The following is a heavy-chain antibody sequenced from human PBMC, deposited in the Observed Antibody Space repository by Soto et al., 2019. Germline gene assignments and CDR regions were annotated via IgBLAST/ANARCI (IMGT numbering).Heavy chain of an antibody. J-gene: IGHJ4*02. Sequence: SETLSLTCAVYGGSFSGYYWSWIRQPPGKGLEWIGYIYYSGSTNYNPSVKSRVTISVDTPKNQFSLKLSSVTAADTAVYYCARVLGNYFDYWGQGTLVTVSS. CDR3: ARVLGNYFDY. D-gene: IGHD2-8*02. V-gene: IGHV4-59*01. CDR1: GGSFSGYY. CDR2: IYYSGST.